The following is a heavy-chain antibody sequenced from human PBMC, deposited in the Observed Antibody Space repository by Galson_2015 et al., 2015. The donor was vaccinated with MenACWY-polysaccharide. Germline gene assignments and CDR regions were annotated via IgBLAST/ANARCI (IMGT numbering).Heavy chain of an antibody. V-gene: IGHV3-9*01. CDR2: ISWNSRNI. CDR1: GFTFNGYA. Sequence: SLRLSCAASGFTFNGYAMHWVRQAPGKGLEWVSGISWNSRNIGYVDSVKGRFTISRDNAKNSLYLQMNSLRTEDTALYYCAKVGTTYYDFLSAFDFWGLGTLVTVSS. J-gene: IGHJ4*02. D-gene: IGHD3-3*01. CDR3: AKVGTTYYDFLSAFDF.